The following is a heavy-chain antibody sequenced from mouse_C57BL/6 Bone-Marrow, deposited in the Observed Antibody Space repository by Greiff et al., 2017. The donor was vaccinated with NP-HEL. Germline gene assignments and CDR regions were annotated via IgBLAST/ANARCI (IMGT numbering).Heavy chain of an antibody. Sequence: VQLQQSGPELVKPGASVKISCKASGYSFTDYNMNWVKQSNGKSLEWIGVINPNYGTTSYNQKFKGKATLTVDQSSSTAYMQLNSLTSEDSAVYYCARKDYYGSSYGWYFDVWGTGTTVTVSS. CDR3: ARKDYYGSSYGWYFDV. J-gene: IGHJ1*03. V-gene: IGHV1-39*01. D-gene: IGHD1-1*01. CDR1: GYSFTDYN. CDR2: INPNYGTT.